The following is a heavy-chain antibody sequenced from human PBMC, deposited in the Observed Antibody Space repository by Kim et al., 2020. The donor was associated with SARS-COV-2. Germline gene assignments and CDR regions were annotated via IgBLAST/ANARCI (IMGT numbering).Heavy chain of an antibody. V-gene: IGHV4-34*01. Sequence: SETLSLTCAVYGGSFSGHYWSWIRQPPGKGLEWIGEINHSGSTNYNPSLKSRVTISVDTSKNQVSLKLSSVTAADTAVYYCARGRGSSSWSYYNYYGMDVWGHGTTVTVSS. CDR1: GGSFSGHY. CDR2: INHSGST. J-gene: IGHJ6*02. D-gene: IGHD6-13*01. CDR3: ARGRGSSSWSYYNYYGMDV.